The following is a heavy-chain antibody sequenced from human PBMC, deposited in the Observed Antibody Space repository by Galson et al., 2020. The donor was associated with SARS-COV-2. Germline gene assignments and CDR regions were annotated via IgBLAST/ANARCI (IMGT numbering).Heavy chain of an antibody. CDR1: GLSLTTNGLG. V-gene: IGHV2-70*04. CDR2: IDWDDDK. J-gene: IGHJ4*02. CDR3: ARSNSSCWCFDS. Sequence: SGPTLAKPTQPLTLNCTFPGLSLTTNGLGVSWIRQPPVKALEWLARIDWDDDKFYSKSLQTRLGISKDTSKNQVVRRMTNVDPIDTGNYLCARSNSSCWCFDSWGQGTLVTVSS. D-gene: IGHD6-19*01.